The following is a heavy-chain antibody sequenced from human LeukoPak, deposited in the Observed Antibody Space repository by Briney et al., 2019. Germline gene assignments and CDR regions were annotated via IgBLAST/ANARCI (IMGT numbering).Heavy chain of an antibody. Sequence: SAKVSCKASGGTFSSYAISWVRQAPGQGLEWMGGIIPIFGTANYAQKFQGRVTITADESTSTAYMELSSLRSEDTAVYYCARDLVAAAGRPLGYWGQGTLVTVSS. D-gene: IGHD6-13*01. J-gene: IGHJ4*02. V-gene: IGHV1-69*13. CDR1: GGTFSSYA. CDR3: ARDLVAAAGRPLGY. CDR2: IIPIFGTA.